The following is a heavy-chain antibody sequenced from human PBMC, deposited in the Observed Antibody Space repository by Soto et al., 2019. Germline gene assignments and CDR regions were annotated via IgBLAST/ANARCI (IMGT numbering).Heavy chain of an antibody. V-gene: IGHV3-21*01. CDR1: GFTFSSYS. CDR3: ARDRSVVVPAARDYYYGMDV. J-gene: IGHJ6*02. CDR2: ISSSSSYI. Sequence: EVQLVESGGGLVKPGGSLRLSCAASGFTFSSYSMNWVRQAPGKGLEWVSSISSSSSYIYYADSVKGRFTISRDNAKNSLYLQMNSLRAEDTAVYYCARDRSVVVPAARDYYYGMDVWGQGTTVTVSS. D-gene: IGHD2-2*01.